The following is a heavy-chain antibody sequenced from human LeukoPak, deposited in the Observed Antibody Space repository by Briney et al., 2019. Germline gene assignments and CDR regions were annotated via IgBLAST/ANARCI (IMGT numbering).Heavy chain of an antibody. Sequence: GGSLRLSCAASGFTFSRYWVSWVRQAPGKGLEWVSAITGSTRTTYYADSVKGRFTISRDNSRNTVYLQMTSLGAEDTAIYYCAKDQLNRFCSSGSCSITHDFWGQGTLVTVSS. CDR3: AKDQLNRFCSSGSCSITHDF. CDR2: ITGSTRTT. J-gene: IGHJ4*02. D-gene: IGHD2-15*01. CDR1: GFTFSRYW. V-gene: IGHV3-23*01.